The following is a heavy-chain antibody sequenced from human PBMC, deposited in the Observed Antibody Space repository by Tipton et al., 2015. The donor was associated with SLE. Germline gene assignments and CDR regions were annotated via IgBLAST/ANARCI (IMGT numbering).Heavy chain of an antibody. CDR2: IYYSGST. V-gene: IGHV4-59*08. D-gene: IGHD6-19*01. CDR1: GGSISSYY. Sequence: TLSLTCTVSGGSISSYYWSWIRQPPGKGLEWIGYIYYSGSTNYNPSLKSRVTISVDTSKNQFSLTLSPVTAADSAVYYCARQGAVAGFDYWGQGTLFPVSP. J-gene: IGHJ4*02. CDR3: ARQGAVAGFDY.